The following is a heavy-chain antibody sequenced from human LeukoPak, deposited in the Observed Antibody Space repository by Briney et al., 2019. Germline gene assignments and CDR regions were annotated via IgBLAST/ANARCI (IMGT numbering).Heavy chain of an antibody. Sequence: GGSLRLSCAASGFTFSSYAMSWVRQAPGKGLEWVSAISGSGGSTYYADSVKGRFTISRDNSKNTVYLQMNSLRAEDTAIYYCAKRVFGSSFDPWGQGTLVTVSS. D-gene: IGHD3-16*01. CDR3: AKRVFGSSFDP. V-gene: IGHV3-23*01. CDR1: GFTFSSYA. CDR2: ISGSGGST. J-gene: IGHJ5*02.